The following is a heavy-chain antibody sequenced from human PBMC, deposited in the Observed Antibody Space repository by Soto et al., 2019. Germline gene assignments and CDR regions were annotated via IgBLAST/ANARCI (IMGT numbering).Heavy chain of an antibody. J-gene: IGHJ4*02. Sequence: LRLSCAASGFTVSSKYMSWVRQAPGKGLEWVSAMSGSGGSTYYADSVKGRFTISRDNSRSTLFLQMNSLRAEDTAVYYCAKTPVLRFLEWLSFYFDYWGQGTLVTVSS. V-gene: IGHV3-23*01. D-gene: IGHD3-3*01. CDR2: MSGSGGST. CDR1: GFTVSSKY. CDR3: AKTPVLRFLEWLSFYFDY.